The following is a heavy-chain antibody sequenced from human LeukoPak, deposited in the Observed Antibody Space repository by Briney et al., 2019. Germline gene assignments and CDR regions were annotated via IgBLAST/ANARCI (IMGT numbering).Heavy chain of an antibody. CDR3: ARRGIGYCSSTSCPNAFDI. D-gene: IGHD2-2*01. V-gene: IGHV4-39*01. Sequence: PSETLSLTCTGGSISRSNYYWGWIRQPPGKGLEWIGSIYYSGSTYYNPSLKSRLTISVDTSKNQFSLKLSSVTAADTAVYYCARRGIGYCSSTSCPNAFDIWGQGTMVTVSS. J-gene: IGHJ3*02. CDR2: IYYSGST. CDR1: GSISRSNYY.